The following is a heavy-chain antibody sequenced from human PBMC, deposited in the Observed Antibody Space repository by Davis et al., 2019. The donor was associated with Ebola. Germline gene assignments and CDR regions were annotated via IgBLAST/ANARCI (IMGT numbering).Heavy chain of an antibody. V-gene: IGHV1-2*06. D-gene: IGHD6-13*01. CDR2: INPNSGGT. CDR3: ARVFISSWPPSVGMDV. Sequence: AASVKVSCKASGYTFTSYYMHWVRQAPGQGLEWMGRINPNSGGTNYAQKFQGRVTMTRDTSISTAYMELSRLRSDDTAVYYCARVFISSWPPSVGMDVWGKGTTVTVSS. CDR1: GYTFTSYY. J-gene: IGHJ6*04.